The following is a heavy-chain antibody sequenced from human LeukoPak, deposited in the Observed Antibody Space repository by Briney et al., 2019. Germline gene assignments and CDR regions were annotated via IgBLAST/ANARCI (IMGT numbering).Heavy chain of an antibody. CDR3: AKEIGRPMDRGVIETIDY. Sequence: GGSLRLSCAASGFTFSSYGMHWVRQAPGKGLEWVACIRYDGSNKYYADSVKGRFTISRDNSKNTLYLQMNSLRAEDTAVYYCAKEIGRPMDRGVIETIDYWGQGTLVTVSS. V-gene: IGHV3-30*02. J-gene: IGHJ4*02. CDR1: GFTFSSYG. D-gene: IGHD3-10*01. CDR2: IRYDGSNK.